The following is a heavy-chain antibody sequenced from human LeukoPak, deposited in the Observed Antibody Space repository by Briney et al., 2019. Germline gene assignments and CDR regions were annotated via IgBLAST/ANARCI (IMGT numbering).Heavy chain of an antibody. D-gene: IGHD5-18*01. CDR2: LTGRGDTT. Sequence: GGSLRLSCVASGFTFDTYAMAWVRQAPGKGLQWVSTLTGRGDTTYYAESVKGRFTISRDNFKNTVYLQMNSLRVDDTAVYYCARDYGYTPYYFDYWGQGTLVTVSS. CDR3: ARDYGYTPYYFDY. CDR1: GFTFDTYA. V-gene: IGHV3-23*01. J-gene: IGHJ4*01.